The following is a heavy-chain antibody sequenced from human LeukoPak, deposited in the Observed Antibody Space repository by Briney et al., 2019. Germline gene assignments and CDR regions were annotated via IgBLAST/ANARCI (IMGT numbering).Heavy chain of an antibody. D-gene: IGHD1-1*01. J-gene: IGHJ4*02. CDR1: GYTFTSYA. CDR2: INAGNGNT. CDR3: ARASGTAHFDY. V-gene: IGHV1-3*01. Sequence: ASVKVPCKASGYTFTSYAMHWVRQAPGQRLEWMGWINAGNGNTKYSQKFQGRVTITRDTSASTAYMELSSLRSEDTAVYYCARASGTAHFDYWGQGTLVTVSS.